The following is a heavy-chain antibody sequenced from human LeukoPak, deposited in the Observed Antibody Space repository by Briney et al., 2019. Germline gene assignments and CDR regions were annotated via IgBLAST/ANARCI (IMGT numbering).Heavy chain of an antibody. V-gene: IGHV4-39*01. CDR1: GGSISSSSNY. CDR3: ARLDVVIVPAHPSV. J-gene: IGHJ3*01. Sequence: PSETLSLTCTVSGGSISSSSNYWGWIRQPPGKGLEWIGSIYYSGNTYYNPSLKSRLTISVDTSMNQFSLKLSSVTAADTAVYYCARLDVVIVPAHPSVWGQGTMVTVSS. CDR2: IYYSGNT. D-gene: IGHD2-2*03.